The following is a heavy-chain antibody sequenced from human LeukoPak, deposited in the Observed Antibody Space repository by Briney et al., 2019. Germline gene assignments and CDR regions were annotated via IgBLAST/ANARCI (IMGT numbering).Heavy chain of an antibody. CDR3: ARVRFVAFDI. CDR2: IYYSGTT. D-gene: IGHD3-16*01. V-gene: IGHV4-39*07. CDR1: GGSIPISTYY. J-gene: IGHJ3*02. Sequence: SETLSLTCTVSGGSIPISTYYWGWVRQPPGKGLEWIGSIYYSGTTKYNPSLKSRVTISVDNSNNKFSLRLSSVTAADTALYYCARVRFVAFDIWGQGTMVTVSS.